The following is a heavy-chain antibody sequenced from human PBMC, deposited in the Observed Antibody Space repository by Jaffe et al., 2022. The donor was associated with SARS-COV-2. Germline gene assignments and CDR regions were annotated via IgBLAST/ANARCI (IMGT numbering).Heavy chain of an antibody. CDR1: GFSLSDHA. CDR2: ISDNGGTT. J-gene: IGHJ6*02. V-gene: IGHV3-64D*09. D-gene: IGHD1-1*01. CDR3: VRARGWNYYYYSMDV. Sequence: EVQLVESGGGLVQPGGSLRLSCSASGFSLSDHAITWVRQAPGKGLEHVSSISDNGGTTYYVESVKGRFTISRDNSKNTLNLQMSSLRIEDTAVYYCVRARGWNYYYYSMDVWGQGTTVTVSS.